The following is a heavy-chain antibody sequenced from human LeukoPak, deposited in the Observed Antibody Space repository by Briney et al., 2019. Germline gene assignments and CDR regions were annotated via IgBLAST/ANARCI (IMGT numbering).Heavy chain of an antibody. CDR3: MSSGYSPRYDYFDY. J-gene: IGHJ4*02. CDR2: ISGSGGST. CDR1: GFTFSSYA. Sequence: PGGSLRLSCAASGFTFSSYAMSWVRQAPGKGLEWVSAISGSGGSTYYADSVKGRFTISRDNSKNTLYLQMNSLRAEDTAVYYCMSSGYSPRYDYFDYWGQGTLVTVSS. V-gene: IGHV3-23*01. D-gene: IGHD3-22*01.